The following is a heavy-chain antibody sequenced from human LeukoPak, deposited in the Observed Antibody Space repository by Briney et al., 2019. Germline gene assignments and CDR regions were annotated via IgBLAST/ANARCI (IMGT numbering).Heavy chain of an antibody. CDR3: AKDRQQLAYYYYYYMDV. V-gene: IGHV3-21*01. J-gene: IGHJ6*03. CDR1: GFTFSSYS. Sequence: PGGSLRLSCAASGFTFSSYSMNWVRQAPGKGLEGVSSISSSSSYIYYADSVKGRFTISRDNAKNSLYLQMNSLRAEDTAVYYCAKDRQQLAYYYYYYMDVWGKGTTVTVSS. D-gene: IGHD6-13*01. CDR2: ISSSSSYI.